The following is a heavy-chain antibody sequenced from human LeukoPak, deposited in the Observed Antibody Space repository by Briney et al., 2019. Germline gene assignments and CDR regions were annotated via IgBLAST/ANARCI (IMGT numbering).Heavy chain of an antibody. CDR2: IYYSGST. J-gene: IGHJ6*02. Sequence: SETLSLTCTVSGGSISSYYWSWIRQPPVKGLEWIGYIYYSGSTNYNPSLKSRVTISVDTSKNQFSLKLSSVTAADTAVYYCARLGVGNYDFWSGYYDSTGCCYYSMDVWGQGTTVTVSS. D-gene: IGHD3-3*01. CDR3: ARLGVGNYDFWSGYYDSTGCCYYSMDV. CDR1: GGSISSYY. V-gene: IGHV4-59*01.